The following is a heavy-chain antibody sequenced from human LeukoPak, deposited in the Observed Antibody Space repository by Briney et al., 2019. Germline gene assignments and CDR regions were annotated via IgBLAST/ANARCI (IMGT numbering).Heavy chain of an antibody. D-gene: IGHD2-21*01. CDR2: TSSSDAGT. Sequence: TGGSLRLSCAASGFTFSSYEMHWVRQAPGKGLEWVAATSSSDAGTYHADSVRGRFTISRDNSKNTLYLQMNSLRAEDAAVYFCAKAPVTSCRGAYCYPFDSWGQGTLVTVSS. CDR3: AKAPVTSCRGAYCYPFDS. V-gene: IGHV3-23*01. CDR1: GFTFSSYE. J-gene: IGHJ4*02.